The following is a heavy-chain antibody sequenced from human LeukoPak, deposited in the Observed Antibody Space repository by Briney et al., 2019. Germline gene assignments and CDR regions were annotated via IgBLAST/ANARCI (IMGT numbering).Heavy chain of an antibody. V-gene: IGHV3-23*01. J-gene: IGHJ4*02. CDR2: ISGSGGST. CDR3: AKLIVVVPAAIDY. CDR1: GFTFSSYA. Sequence: GGSLRLSCTTSGFTFSSYAMSWVRQAPGKGLEWVSAISGSGGSTYYADSVKGRFTISRDNSKNTLYLQMNSLRAEDTAVYYCAKLIVVVPAAIDYWGQGTLVTVSS. D-gene: IGHD2-2*02.